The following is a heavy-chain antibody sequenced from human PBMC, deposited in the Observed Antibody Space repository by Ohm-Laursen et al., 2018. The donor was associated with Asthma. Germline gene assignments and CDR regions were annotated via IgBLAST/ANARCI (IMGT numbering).Heavy chain of an antibody. J-gene: IGHJ6*02. CDR1: GASISSYY. Sequence: TLSLTCTVSGASISSYYWSWIRQPPGKGLEWIGYIYYSGSTNYNPSLKSRVTISVDTSKNQFSLKLSSVTAADTAVYYCARWWGGYGDYVNYYYGMDVWGQGTTVTVSS. CDR3: ARWWGGYGDYVNYYYGMDV. D-gene: IGHD4-17*01. CDR2: IYYSGST. V-gene: IGHV4-59*01.